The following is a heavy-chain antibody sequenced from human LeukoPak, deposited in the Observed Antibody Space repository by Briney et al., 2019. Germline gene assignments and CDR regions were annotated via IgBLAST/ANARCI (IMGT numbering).Heavy chain of an antibody. Sequence: SETLSLTCTVSGASLSSYYWSWIRQPPGKGLEWIGYIYYSGSTNYNPSLKSRVTISVDTSKNQFSLKLRSVTAADTAVYYCAGEVASSVDWFDPWGQGTLVTVSS. CDR1: GASLSSYY. CDR2: IYYSGST. V-gene: IGHV4-59*01. J-gene: IGHJ5*02. CDR3: AGEVASSVDWFDP. D-gene: IGHD6-19*01.